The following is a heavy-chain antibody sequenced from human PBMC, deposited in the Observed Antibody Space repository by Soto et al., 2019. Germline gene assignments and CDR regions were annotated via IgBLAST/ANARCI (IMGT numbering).Heavy chain of an antibody. V-gene: IGHV3-21*01. Sequence: AGGSLRLSCAASGFTFSSYSMNWVRQAPGKGLEWVSSISSSSSYIYYADSVKGRFTISRDNAKNSLYLQMNSLRAEDTAVYYCARGGRYCSSTSCHDAFDIWGQGTMVTVSS. CDR1: GFTFSSYS. J-gene: IGHJ3*02. CDR3: ARGGRYCSSTSCHDAFDI. CDR2: ISSSSSYI. D-gene: IGHD2-2*01.